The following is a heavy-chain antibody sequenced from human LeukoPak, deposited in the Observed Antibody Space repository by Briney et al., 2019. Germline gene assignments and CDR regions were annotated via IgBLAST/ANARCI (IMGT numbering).Heavy chain of an antibody. CDR1: GYTFTNYA. V-gene: IGHV1-18*01. D-gene: IGHD3-22*01. CDR3: ARGDSSGYYAPDY. Sequence: ASVKVSCKASGYTFTNYAINWVRQAPGQGLEWMGWNSAYNGNTNYVQKLQGRVTMTPDTSTSTAYMELRSLRSDDTAVYYCARGDSSGYYAPDYWGQGTLVTVSS. J-gene: IGHJ4*02. CDR2: NSAYNGNT.